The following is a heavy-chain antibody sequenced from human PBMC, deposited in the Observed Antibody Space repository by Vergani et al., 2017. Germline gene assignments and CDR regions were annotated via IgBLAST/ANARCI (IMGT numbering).Heavy chain of an antibody. CDR3: VRVKGSNWNDHLYDI. V-gene: IGHV3-72*01. J-gene: IGHJ3*02. CDR1: GFIFSDHY. Sequence: EVQMVESGGGLVKPGGSLRLSCAASGFIFSDHYMDWVRQAPGKGLEWVGRIRNKANDYTTQYAASVKGRFTISRDDSKSYLYLQMNSLQTEDTALYYCVRVKGSNWNDHLYDIWGQGTTVTVSS. CDR2: IRNKANDYTT. D-gene: IGHD1-1*01.